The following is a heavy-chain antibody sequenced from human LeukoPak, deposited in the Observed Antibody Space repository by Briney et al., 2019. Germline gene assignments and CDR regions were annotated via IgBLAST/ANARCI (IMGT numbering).Heavy chain of an antibody. Sequence: HGESLKISWKGSGYRFTSYWIGWVRPMPGKGLEWMLIIYPADSDTRYSPSFQGLLPLSDDKSISTASLKWSSLKASDSAMFFCARHYLGMATPFDYWGQATLV. V-gene: IGHV5-51*01. CDR1: GYRFTSYW. CDR3: ARHYLGMATPFDY. CDR2: IYPADSDT. D-gene: IGHD5-24*01. J-gene: IGHJ4*02.